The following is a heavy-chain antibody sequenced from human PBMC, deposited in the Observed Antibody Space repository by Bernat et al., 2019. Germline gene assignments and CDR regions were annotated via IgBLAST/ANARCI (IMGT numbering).Heavy chain of an antibody. CDR1: GFTFSSYG. CDR3: AKSAAAAGDWYFDL. J-gene: IGHJ2*01. V-gene: IGHV3-30*18. CDR2: ISYDGSNK. Sequence: VQLVESGGGVVQPGRSLRLSCAASGFTFSSYGMHWVRQAPGKGLEWVAVISYDGSNKYYADSVKGRFTISRDKSKNTLYLQMNSLRAEDTAVYYCAKSAAAAGDWYFDLWGRGTLVTVSS. D-gene: IGHD6-13*01.